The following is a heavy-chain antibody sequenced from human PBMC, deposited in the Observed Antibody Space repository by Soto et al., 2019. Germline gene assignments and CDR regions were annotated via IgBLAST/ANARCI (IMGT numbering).Heavy chain of an antibody. CDR2: IYYSGST. Sequence: SETLSLTCTVSGGSISSSNYYWGWIRQPPGKGLEWIGSIYYSGSTYYNPSLKSRVTISVDTSKDQFSLKLSSVTAADTAVYYCARHVLRFLEWLSGDSFDIRGQGTMVTVSS. CDR1: GGSISSSNYY. J-gene: IGHJ3*02. CDR3: ARHVLRFLEWLSGDSFDI. V-gene: IGHV4-39*01. D-gene: IGHD3-3*01.